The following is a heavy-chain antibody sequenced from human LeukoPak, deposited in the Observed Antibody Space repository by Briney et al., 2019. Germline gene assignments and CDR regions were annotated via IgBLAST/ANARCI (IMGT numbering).Heavy chain of an antibody. CDR2: ISYDGSNK. CDR3: ARESSSVAFDI. J-gene: IGHJ3*02. D-gene: IGHD3-22*01. Sequence: GGSLRLSCAASGFTFSSYAMHWVRQAPGKGLEWVAVISYDGSNKYYADSVKGRFTISRDNSKNTLYLQMNSLRAEDTAVYYCARESSSVAFDIWGQGAMVTVSS. CDR1: GFTFSSYA. V-gene: IGHV3-30-3*01.